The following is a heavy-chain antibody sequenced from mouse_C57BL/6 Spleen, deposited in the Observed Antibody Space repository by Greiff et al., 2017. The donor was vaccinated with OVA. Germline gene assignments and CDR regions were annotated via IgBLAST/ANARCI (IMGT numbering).Heavy chain of an antibody. CDR3: AREWDGYYGYFDV. J-gene: IGHJ1*03. CDR2: INNDGSST. CDR1: GYTFSDYY. D-gene: IGHD2-3*01. Sequence: EVQLVESEGGLVQPGSSMKLSCTASGYTFSDYYMAWVRQVPDKGLEWVANINNDGSSTYYTESLKSRFIISRDNAKNILYLQMSSLKSEDTATYYCAREWDGYYGYFDVWGTGTTVTVSS. V-gene: IGHV5-16*01.